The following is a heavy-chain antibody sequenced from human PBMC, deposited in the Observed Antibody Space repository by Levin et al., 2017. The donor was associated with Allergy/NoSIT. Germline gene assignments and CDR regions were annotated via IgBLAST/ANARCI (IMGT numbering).Heavy chain of an antibody. Sequence: GGSLRLSCAASGFTFSSYAMSWVRQAPGQGLEWVSGISGDGVKIYYADSVKGRFTISRDNSKNTLHLQINSLRAEDTAVYYCAKDHIRSSRWYQYFDYWGQGTLVTVSS. CDR2: ISGDGVKI. CDR3: AKDHIRSSRWYQYFDY. CDR1: GFTFSSYA. V-gene: IGHV3-23*01. D-gene: IGHD6-13*01. J-gene: IGHJ4*02.